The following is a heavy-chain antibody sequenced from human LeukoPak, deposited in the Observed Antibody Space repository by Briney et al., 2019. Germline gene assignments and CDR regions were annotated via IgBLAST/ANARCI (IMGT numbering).Heavy chain of an antibody. CDR3: ARFGGGFDS. CDR2: ISKRSGHI. Sequence: GGSLRLSCAASGFTFKSFVMGWDRQAPGRGLEWVSYISKRSGHIYHTDSVEGRFTTSRDNANDSVCLQMNNLRVEDTAIYFCARFGGGFDSWGQGTLVTVSS. D-gene: IGHD3-16*01. V-gene: IGHV3-21*05. J-gene: IGHJ4*02. CDR1: GFTFKSFV.